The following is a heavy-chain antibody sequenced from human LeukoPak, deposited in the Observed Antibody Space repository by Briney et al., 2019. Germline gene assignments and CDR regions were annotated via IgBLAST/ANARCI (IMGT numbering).Heavy chain of an antibody. J-gene: IGHJ2*01. CDR1: GYTFTSYG. Sequence: ASVKVSCKASGYTFTSYGMSWVRQAPGQGLEWMGWISAYNGNTNYAQKLQGRVTMTTDTSTSTAYMELRSLRSDDTAVYYCAASSGRLRYWYFDLWGRGTLVTVSS. CDR3: AASSGRLRYWYFDL. D-gene: IGHD6-19*01. V-gene: IGHV1-18*01. CDR2: ISAYNGNT.